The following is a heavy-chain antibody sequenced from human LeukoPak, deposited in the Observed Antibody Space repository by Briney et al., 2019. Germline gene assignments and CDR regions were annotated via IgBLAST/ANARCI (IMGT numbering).Heavy chain of an antibody. Sequence: GGSLRLSCAATGFTFSSYEMNWVRQAPGKGLEWVSYISSSGSTIYYADSVKGRFTISRDNAKNSLYLQMNSLRAEDTAVYYCAGGAGYYGSGSYFDPWGQGTLVTVSS. CDR2: ISSSGSTI. J-gene: IGHJ5*02. D-gene: IGHD3-10*01. CDR3: AGGAGYYGSGSYFDP. V-gene: IGHV3-48*03. CDR1: GFTFSSYE.